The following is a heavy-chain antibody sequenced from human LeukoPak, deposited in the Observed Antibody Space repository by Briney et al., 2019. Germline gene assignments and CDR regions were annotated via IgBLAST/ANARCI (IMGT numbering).Heavy chain of an antibody. Sequence: SVKVSCKASGGTFSSYAISWVRQAPGQGLEWMGRIIPIFGTANYAQKFQGRVTITTDESTSTAYMELSSLRSEDTAVYYCARVHDDYPYYYYMDVWGKGTTVTVSS. CDR3: ARVHDDYPYYYYMDV. J-gene: IGHJ6*03. D-gene: IGHD4-17*01. CDR2: IIPIFGTA. V-gene: IGHV1-69*05. CDR1: GGTFSSYA.